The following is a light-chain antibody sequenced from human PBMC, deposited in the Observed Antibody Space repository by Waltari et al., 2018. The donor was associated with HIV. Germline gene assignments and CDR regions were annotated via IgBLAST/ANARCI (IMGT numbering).Light chain of an antibody. CDR1: SSDISTYNF. V-gene: IGLV2-14*03. Sequence: QSALTQPASVSGSPGQSITISCSGTSSDISTYNFVSWYQKHPDKAPKLLIYDVDTRPSGVSRRFSGSKSGDTASLTISTIQADDEADYYCSSFTTSNTVVFGGGT. CDR3: SSFTTSNTVV. CDR2: DVD. J-gene: IGLJ2*01.